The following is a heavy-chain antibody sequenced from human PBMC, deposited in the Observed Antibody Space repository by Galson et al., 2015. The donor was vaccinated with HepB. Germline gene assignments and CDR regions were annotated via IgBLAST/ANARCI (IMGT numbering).Heavy chain of an antibody. CDR3: AKRLYGSAYYVFDY. CDR2: ISGSGDSS. V-gene: IGHV3-23*01. J-gene: IGHJ4*02. Sequence: SLRLSCAASGFTFSDYSMTWVRQAPGKGLEWVSGISGSGDSSYYADSVKGRFTVSRDQSKSTLYLQMNSLRAEDTAVYYCAKRLYGSAYYVFDYWGQGTLVHVSS. D-gene: IGHD3-3*01. CDR1: GFTFSDYS.